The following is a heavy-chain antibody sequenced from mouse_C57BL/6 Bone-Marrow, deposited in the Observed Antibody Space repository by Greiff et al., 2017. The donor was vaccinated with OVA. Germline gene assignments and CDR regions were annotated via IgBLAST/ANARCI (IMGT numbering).Heavy chain of an antibody. Sequence: QVQLQQSGTVLARPGASVKMSCKTSVYTFTSYWMHWVKQRPGQGLEWIGNINPSNGGTNYNEKFKSKATLTVDKSSSTAYMQLSSLTSEDSAVYYCARLDGYLFAYWGQGTLVTVSA. CDR3: ARLDGYLFAY. J-gene: IGHJ3*01. V-gene: IGHV1-53*01. CDR2: INPSNGGT. CDR1: VYTFTSYW. D-gene: IGHD2-3*01.